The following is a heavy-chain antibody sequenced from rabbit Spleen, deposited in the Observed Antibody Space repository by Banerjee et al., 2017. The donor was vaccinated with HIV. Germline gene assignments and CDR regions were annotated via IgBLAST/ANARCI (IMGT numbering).Heavy chain of an antibody. CDR3: ARDTGSSFSSYGMDL. D-gene: IGHD8-1*01. CDR1: GFSFSSSYY. J-gene: IGHJ6*01. V-gene: IGHV1S40*01. Sequence: QSLEESGGDMVKPGGSLTLACTASGFSFSSSYYMCWVRQAPGKGLEWIACIYAGDSDSIAYASWAKGRFTISKTSSTTVTLRMTSLTVADTATYFCARDTGSSFSSYGMDLWGQGTLVTVS. CDR2: IYAGDSDSI.